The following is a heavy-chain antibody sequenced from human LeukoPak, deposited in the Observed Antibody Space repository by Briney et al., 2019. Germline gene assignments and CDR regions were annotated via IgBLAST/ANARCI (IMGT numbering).Heavy chain of an antibody. CDR1: GGSISSYY. V-gene: IGHV4-59*01. CDR3: ARDSSPAALPYMDA. CDR2: MYYSGST. Sequence: SETLSLTCTVSGGSISSYYWNWIRQPPGKGLEWIGYMYYSGSTNYNPSLKSRVTISIDTSKNQFSLRVTSVTAADRALYFCARDSSPAALPYMDAWGKGTTVTVSS. J-gene: IGHJ6*03. D-gene: IGHD2-2*01.